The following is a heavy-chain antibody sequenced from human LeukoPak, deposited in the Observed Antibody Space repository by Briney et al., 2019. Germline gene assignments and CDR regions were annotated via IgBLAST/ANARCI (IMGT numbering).Heavy chain of an antibody. CDR2: IYYSGST. CDR1: GGSISSGSYY. V-gene: IGHV4-30-4*08. Sequence: SETLSLTCTVSGGSISSGSYYWSWIRQPPGKGLEWIGYIYYSGSTYYNPSLKSRVTISVDTSKNQFSLKLSSVTAADTAVYYCASTYYYGSGSYNALDYWGQGTLVTVSS. CDR3: ASTYYYGSGSYNALDY. D-gene: IGHD3-10*01. J-gene: IGHJ4*02.